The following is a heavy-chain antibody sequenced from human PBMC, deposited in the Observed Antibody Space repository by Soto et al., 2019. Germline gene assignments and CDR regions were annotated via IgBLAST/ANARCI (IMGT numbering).Heavy chain of an antibody. CDR2: INPIGGTT. J-gene: IGHJ4*02. CDR3: ARGSQGSSGWYSADY. CDR1: GYTFTSYY. D-gene: IGHD6-19*01. Sequence: GASVKVSCKASGYTFTSYYIHWVRQAPGQGLEWMGVINPIGGTTSYAQMFQVRVTMTSDASASTVYMELSSLRSDDTAVYFCARGSQGSSGWYSADYWGQGTPVTVSS. V-gene: IGHV1-46*01.